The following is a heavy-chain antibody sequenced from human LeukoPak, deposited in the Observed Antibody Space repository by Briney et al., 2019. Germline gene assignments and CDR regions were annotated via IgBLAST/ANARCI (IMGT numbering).Heavy chain of an antibody. D-gene: IGHD1-26*01. CDR1: GFTFSSYG. CDR3: ARLPYSWGLDS. CDR2: IKQDGSES. J-gene: IGHJ4*02. Sequence: GGSLRLSCAASGFTFSSYGIHWVRQAPGKGLEWVANIKQDGSESHYVDSVKGRFTISRDNAKNSLYLQMNSLRAEDTAVYYCARLPYSWGLDSWGQGARVTVSS. V-gene: IGHV3-7*01.